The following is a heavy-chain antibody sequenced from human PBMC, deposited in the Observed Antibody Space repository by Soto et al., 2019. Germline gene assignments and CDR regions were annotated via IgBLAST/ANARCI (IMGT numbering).Heavy chain of an antibody. V-gene: IGHV4-59*01. Sequence: SETLSLTCTVSGGSISSYYWSWIRQPPGKRLEWIEDIYYSGSTNYNASLKSRVTITVDTSKNQFSLKLSSVTAADTAVYYCAGDSEYYGSGSYSFYYYGMDVWGQGTTVTVSS. CDR1: GGSISSYY. D-gene: IGHD3-10*01. CDR3: AGDSEYYGSGSYSFYYYGMDV. J-gene: IGHJ6*02. CDR2: IYYSGST.